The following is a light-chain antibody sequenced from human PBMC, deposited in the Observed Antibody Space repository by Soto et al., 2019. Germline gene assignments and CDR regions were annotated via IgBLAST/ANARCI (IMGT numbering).Light chain of an antibody. CDR2: GAS. Sequence: ETVLTQSPATLSVSPGERVTLSCRASETVSTNLAWYQQRPGQAPRLLIYGASTRATGIPVRFSGTGSGTEFTLTISSLQSEDFALYYCQQYNDWPLTFGQGTKVDIK. V-gene: IGKV3-15*01. CDR3: QQYNDWPLT. CDR1: ETVSTN. J-gene: IGKJ1*01.